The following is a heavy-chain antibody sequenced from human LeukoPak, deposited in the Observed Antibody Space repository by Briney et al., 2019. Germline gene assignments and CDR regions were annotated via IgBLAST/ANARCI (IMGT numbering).Heavy chain of an antibody. Sequence: GGSLRLSCTASEFTFSRFYMNWVRQAPGKGLEWVSSISGNSRFIYYADSVKGRFTISRDNSKNTLYLQMNSLRAEDTAVYYCAKDLGLVGFDYWGQGTLVTVSS. CDR1: EFTFSRFY. CDR2: ISGNSRFI. J-gene: IGHJ4*02. CDR3: AKDLGLVGFDY. V-gene: IGHV3-21*01. D-gene: IGHD6-19*01.